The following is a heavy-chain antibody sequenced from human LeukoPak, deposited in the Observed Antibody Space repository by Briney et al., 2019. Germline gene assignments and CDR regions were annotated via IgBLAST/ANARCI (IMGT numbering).Heavy chain of an antibody. Sequence: ASVKVSCKASGYTFTSYGISWVRQAPGQGLEWMGWISAYNGNTNYAQKLQGRVTMTTDTSTSTAYMELRSLTSDDTAVYYCARYDYGDYYFDYWGQGTLVTVSS. CDR2: ISAYNGNT. CDR3: ARYDYGDYYFDY. J-gene: IGHJ4*02. CDR1: GYTFTSYG. V-gene: IGHV1-18*01. D-gene: IGHD4-17*01.